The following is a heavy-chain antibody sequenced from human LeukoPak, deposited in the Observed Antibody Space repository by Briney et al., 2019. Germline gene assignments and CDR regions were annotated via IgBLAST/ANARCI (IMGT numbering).Heavy chain of an antibody. D-gene: IGHD2-2*01. Sequence: SETLSLXCAVSGYSISSGYYWGSIRQPPGKGLEWIGSIYHSGSTYYNPSLKSRVTISVDTSKNQFSLKLSSVTAADTAVYYCASLWGNCSSTSCRGWFDPWGQGTLVTVSS. CDR3: ASLWGNCSSTSCRGWFDP. CDR2: IYHSGST. J-gene: IGHJ5*02. CDR1: GYSISSGYY. V-gene: IGHV4-38-2*01.